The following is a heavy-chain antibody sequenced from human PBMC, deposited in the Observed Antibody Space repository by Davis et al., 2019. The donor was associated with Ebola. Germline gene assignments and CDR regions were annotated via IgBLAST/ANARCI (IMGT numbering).Heavy chain of an antibody. CDR1: GFTFSSYA. CDR2: ISGSGGST. J-gene: IGHJ6*02. Sequence: GESLKISCAASGFTFSSYAMSWVRQAPGKGLEWVSAISGSGGSTYYADSVKGRFTISRDNSKKTLYLQMNSLRAEDTAVYYCAKSGLSFGVVKYHYGMDVWGQGTTVTVPS. V-gene: IGHV3-23*01. CDR3: AKSGLSFGVVKYHYGMDV. D-gene: IGHD3-3*01.